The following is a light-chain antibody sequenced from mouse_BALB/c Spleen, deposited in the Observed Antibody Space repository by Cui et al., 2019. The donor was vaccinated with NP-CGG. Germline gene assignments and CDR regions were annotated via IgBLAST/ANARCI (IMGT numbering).Light chain of an antibody. CDR3: ALWYSNHWV. J-gene: IGLJ1*01. CDR2: GTN. V-gene: IGLV1*01. Sequence: QAVFTPECALTTSPGETVTLTCRSSTGAVTTSNYANWVQEKPDHLFTGLIGGTNNRVPGVPARFSGSLIGDKAALTITGAQTEDESIYFCALWYSNHWVFGGGTKLTVL. CDR1: TGAVTTSNY.